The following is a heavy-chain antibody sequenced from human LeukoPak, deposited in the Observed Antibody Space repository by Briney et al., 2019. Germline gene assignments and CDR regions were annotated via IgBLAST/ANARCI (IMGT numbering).Heavy chain of an antibody. V-gene: IGHV4-30-2*01. CDR3: ARRGPARGYFDI. J-gene: IGHJ3*02. Sequence: SQTLSLTCAVSGGSISSGGYSWSWIRQPPGKGLEWIGYIYHSGSTYYNPSLKSRVIVSVDTTKNQFSLRLSSVTAADTALYYCARRGPARGYFDIWGPGTMVTVSS. CDR2: IYHSGST. CDR1: GGSISSGGYS. D-gene: IGHD5-18*01.